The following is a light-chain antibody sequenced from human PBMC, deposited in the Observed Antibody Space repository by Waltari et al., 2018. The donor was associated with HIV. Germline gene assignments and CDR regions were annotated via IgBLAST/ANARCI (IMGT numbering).Light chain of an antibody. CDR2: GGS. V-gene: IGLV1-40*01. CDR1: SSNIGPGYD. Sequence: QSVLTQPPSLSRAPGQRVTISCTGSSSNIGPGYDVPWYQQLPGTAPKLLIDGGSNAPSGVPDRFAGSKSGPSACLAITGLEPEDDAVYYCRSYDSSLSGVFCGGSKRTVL. J-gene: IGLJ2*01. CDR3: RSYDSSLSGV.